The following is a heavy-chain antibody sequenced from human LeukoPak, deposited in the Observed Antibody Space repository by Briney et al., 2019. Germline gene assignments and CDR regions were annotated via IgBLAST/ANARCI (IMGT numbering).Heavy chain of an antibody. CDR1: GGSFSGYY. CDR2: INHSGST. D-gene: IGHD5-24*01. J-gene: IGHJ4*02. CDR3: ARERRDGYKVYFDY. V-gene: IGHV4-34*01. Sequence: SETLSLTCAVYGGSFSGYYWSWVRQPPGKGLEWIGEINHSGSTNYNPSLKSRVTISVDTSKNQFSLKLSSVTAADTAVYYCARERRDGYKVYFDYWGQGTLVTVSS.